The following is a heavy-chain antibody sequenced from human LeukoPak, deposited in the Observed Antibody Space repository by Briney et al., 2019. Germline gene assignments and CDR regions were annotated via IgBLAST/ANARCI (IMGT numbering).Heavy chain of an antibody. CDR2: INSDGSSI. Sequence: PGGSLRLSCAASGFTFSSHWMHWVRQAPGKGLVWVSRINSDGSSISYADSVKGRFTISRDNAKNTLYLQMNSLRAEDTAVYYCARGRTETLYYFDYWGQGTLVTVSS. V-gene: IGHV3-74*01. CDR3: ARGRTETLYYFDY. CDR1: GFTFSSHW. D-gene: IGHD4-23*01. J-gene: IGHJ4*02.